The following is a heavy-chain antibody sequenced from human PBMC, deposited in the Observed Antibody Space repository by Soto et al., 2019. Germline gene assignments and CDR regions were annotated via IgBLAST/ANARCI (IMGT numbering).Heavy chain of an antibody. J-gene: IGHJ4*02. CDR1: GFSLSSRGVG. Sequence: GPTLVNPTQTLTLTCTFSGFSLSSRGVGVGWIRQPPGKALEWVALIYWNDDKRSRPSLSSRLTIAKDTSRDQVVLTLTNVDPDDTAVYYCARVVVAPTFDYWGQGTLVTVSS. V-gene: IGHV2-5*01. CDR3: ARVVVAPTFDY. D-gene: IGHD2-15*01. CDR2: IYWNDDK.